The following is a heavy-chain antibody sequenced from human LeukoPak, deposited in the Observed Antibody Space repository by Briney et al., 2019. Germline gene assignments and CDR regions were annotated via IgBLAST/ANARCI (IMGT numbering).Heavy chain of an antibody. Sequence: SETLSLTCTVSGGSISSYYWTWIRQPPGRGLEWIGYISSSGSTYYNPSLKSRVTISLDTSKNQFSLKLSSVTAADMALYYCSRASSTSYYDYWGQGTLVT. J-gene: IGHJ4*02. CDR1: GGSISSYY. CDR3: SRASSTSYYDY. V-gene: IGHV4-59*08. CDR2: ISSSGST. D-gene: IGHD6-19*01.